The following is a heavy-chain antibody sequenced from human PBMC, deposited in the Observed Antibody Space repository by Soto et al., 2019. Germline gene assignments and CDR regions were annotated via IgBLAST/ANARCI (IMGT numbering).Heavy chain of an antibody. J-gene: IGHJ6*02. V-gene: IGHV1-69*06. Sequence: QVQLVQSGAEVKKPGSSVKVSCKASGGTFSSYAISWVRQAPGQGLEWMGGIIPIFGTANYAQKFQGRVTITADKSTSTAYMELSSLRSEDTAVYYCERDTRDIVVVPAAITYYYYGMDVWGQGTTVTVSS. CDR1: GGTFSSYA. CDR2: IIPIFGTA. CDR3: ERDTRDIVVVPAAITYYYYGMDV. D-gene: IGHD2-2*01.